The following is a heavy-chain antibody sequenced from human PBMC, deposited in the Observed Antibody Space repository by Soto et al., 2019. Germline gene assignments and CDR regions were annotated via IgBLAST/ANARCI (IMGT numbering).Heavy chain of an antibody. D-gene: IGHD2-15*01. CDR3: LYGMDV. V-gene: IGHV1-3*01. Sequence: SVKVSCKASVYTLTSYPTHWVRQAPGQRLEWMGWIDAGNGNTKYSKNTLYLQMNSLRAEDTAVYYCAKYLGRYCSGGSCYLYGMDVWGQGTTVTVSS. CDR2: IDAGNGNT. CDR1: VYTLTSYP. J-gene: IGHJ6*02.